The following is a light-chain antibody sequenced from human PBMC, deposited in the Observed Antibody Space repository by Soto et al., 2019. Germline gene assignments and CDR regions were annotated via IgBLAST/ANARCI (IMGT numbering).Light chain of an antibody. CDR2: GAS. CDR1: QSVSNNY. Sequence: EILLAQSSGTPALSPGGRATLSCRARQSVSNNYLAWYQQKPGQAPRLLIYGASNRATGIPDRFSGSGSGTDFTLTISRLEPEDFATYYCQQYNSYSPRRAFGQGTKVDIK. CDR3: QQYNSYSPRRA. J-gene: IGKJ1*01. V-gene: IGKV3-20*01.